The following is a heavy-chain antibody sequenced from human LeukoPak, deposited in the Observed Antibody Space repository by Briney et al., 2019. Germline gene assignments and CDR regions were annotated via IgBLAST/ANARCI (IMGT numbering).Heavy chain of an antibody. CDR2: TYYRSKWYN. D-gene: IGHD2-8*01. CDR3: ARAGIVLMVYAPTVVGAMDV. V-gene: IGHV6-1*01. J-gene: IGHJ6*02. Sequence: SQTLSLTCAISGDSVSSNSAAWNWIRQSPSRGLEWLGRTYYRSKWYNDYAVSVKSRITINPDTSKNQFSLQLNSVTPEDTAVYYCARAGIVLMVYAPTVVGAMDVWGQGTTVTVSS. CDR1: GDSVSSNSAA.